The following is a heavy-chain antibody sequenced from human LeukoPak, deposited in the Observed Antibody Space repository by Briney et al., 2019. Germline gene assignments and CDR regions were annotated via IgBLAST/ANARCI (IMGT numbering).Heavy chain of an antibody. V-gene: IGHV3-23*01. Sequence: GGSLRLSCAASGFTFSSYAMSWVRQAPGKGLEWVSAISGSGGSTYYADSVKRRFTISRDNSKNTLYLQMNSLRAEDTAVYYCAKDRIQLWRGWAFDIWGQGTMVTVSS. CDR1: GFTFSSYA. J-gene: IGHJ3*02. CDR2: ISGSGGST. CDR3: AKDRIQLWRGWAFDI. D-gene: IGHD5-18*01.